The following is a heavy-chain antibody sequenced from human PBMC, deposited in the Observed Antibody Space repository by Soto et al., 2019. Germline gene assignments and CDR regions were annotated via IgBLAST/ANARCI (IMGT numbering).Heavy chain of an antibody. V-gene: IGHV1-18*01. CDR3: AREWEYSGFDDDYYHYGMDV. Sequence: QVQLMQSGAEVKKPGASVRVSCKASGYNLTSYGISWVRQAPGQGLEWMGWISPYNGNTNYAQKFQGRVTATKETSTRKAYMDLRRLRSDDTAVYYCAREWEYSGFDDDYYHYGMDVWGQGTTVTVSS. D-gene: IGHD5-12*01. CDR2: ISPYNGNT. CDR1: GYNLTSYG. J-gene: IGHJ6*02.